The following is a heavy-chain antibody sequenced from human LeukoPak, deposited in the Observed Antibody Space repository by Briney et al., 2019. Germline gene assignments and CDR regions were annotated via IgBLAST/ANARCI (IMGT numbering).Heavy chain of an antibody. CDR1: GFTVSSNY. CDR3: ARESKGRYYFDY. J-gene: IGHJ4*02. V-gene: IGHV3-30-3*01. D-gene: IGHD1-26*01. Sequence: GGSLRLSCAASGFTVSSNYMSWVRQAPGKGLEWVAVISYDGSNKYYADSVKGRFTISRDNSKNTLYLQMNSLRAEDTAVYYCARESKGRYYFDYWGQGTLVTVSS. CDR2: ISYDGSNK.